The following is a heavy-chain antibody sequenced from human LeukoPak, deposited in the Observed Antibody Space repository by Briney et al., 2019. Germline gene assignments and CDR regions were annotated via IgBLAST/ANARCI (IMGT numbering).Heavy chain of an antibody. J-gene: IGHJ2*01. D-gene: IGHD3-22*01. Sequence: PSETLSLTCTVSGGSINSGDYYWSWIRQPPGKGLEWIGYIYYSGNTYYNPSLKSRVTISVDTSKNHFSLKLSSVTAADTAVYYCARKKASYDSRGPGHWYFDLWGRGTLVTVSS. CDR3: ARKKASYDSRGPGHWYFDL. CDR1: GGSINSGDYY. CDR2: IYYSGNT. V-gene: IGHV4-30-4*01.